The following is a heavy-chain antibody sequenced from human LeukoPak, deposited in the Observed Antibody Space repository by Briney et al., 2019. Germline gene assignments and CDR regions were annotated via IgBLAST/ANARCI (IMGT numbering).Heavy chain of an antibody. CDR2: ISYDGSNK. CDR3: AKPDVWGTYRFGIDY. Sequence: GGSLRLSCAASGFTFSSYSMNWVRQAPGKGLEWVAVISYDGSNKYYADSVKGRFTISRDNSKNTVYLQMNSLRTEDTAVYYRAKPDVWGTYRFGIDYWGQGTLVTVSS. D-gene: IGHD3-16*02. V-gene: IGHV3-30*18. CDR1: GFTFSSYS. J-gene: IGHJ4*02.